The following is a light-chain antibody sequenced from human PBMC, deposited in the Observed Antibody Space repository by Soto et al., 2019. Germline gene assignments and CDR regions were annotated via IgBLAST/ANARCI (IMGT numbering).Light chain of an antibody. V-gene: IGLV1-51*01. Sequence: QSVLTQPPSVSAAPGQKVTISCSGSSSNIGNNYVSWYQQIPGTAPKLLIYDNNKRPSGIPDRFSGSKSGTSATLRITGLQTGDEADYYCGKWDSSLSGGVFGTGTKVTVL. CDR2: DNN. CDR3: GKWDSSLSGGV. J-gene: IGLJ1*01. CDR1: SSNIGNNY.